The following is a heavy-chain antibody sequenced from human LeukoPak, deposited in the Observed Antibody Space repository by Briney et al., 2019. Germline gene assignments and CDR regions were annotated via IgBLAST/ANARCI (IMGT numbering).Heavy chain of an antibody. CDR3: ARDQPVVVPASYGMDV. D-gene: IGHD2-2*01. V-gene: IGHV3-30-3*01. CDR2: ISYDGSNK. J-gene: IGHJ6*02. CDR1: GFTFSSYA. Sequence: GRSLRLSCAASGFTFSSYAMHWVRQAPGKGLEWVAVISYDGSNKYYADSVKGRFTISRDNSKNTLYLQMNSLRAEDTAVYYCARDQPVVVPASYGMDVWGQGTTVTVSS.